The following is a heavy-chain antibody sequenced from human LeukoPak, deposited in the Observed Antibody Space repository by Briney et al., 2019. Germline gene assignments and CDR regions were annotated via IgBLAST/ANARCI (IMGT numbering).Heavy chain of an antibody. CDR3: ARSGSGEAAVYWYFDL. J-gene: IGHJ2*01. CDR1: GYTFTGYY. D-gene: IGHD3-10*01. CDR2: INPNSGGT. V-gene: IGHV1-2*02. Sequence: ASVKVSCKASGYTFTGYYMHWVRQAPGQGLEWMGWINPNSGGTNYAQKFQGRVTMTRDTSISTAYMELSSLRSEDTAVYYCARSGSGEAAVYWYFDLWGRGTLVTVSS.